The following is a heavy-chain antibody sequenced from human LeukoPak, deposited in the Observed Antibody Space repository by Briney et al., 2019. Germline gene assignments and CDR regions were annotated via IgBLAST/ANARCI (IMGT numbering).Heavy chain of an antibody. Sequence: GGSLRLSCAASGFTFRTYAMTWVRQAPGKGLEWVSAISDSGDNTFYADYVKGRFTVYRDNSKNTLFLQLNSLRAEDTAVYYCAKTYCNTESCYRDLDYWGQGILVTVSS. CDR1: GFTFRTYA. J-gene: IGHJ4*02. D-gene: IGHD2-15*01. CDR3: AKTYCNTESCYRDLDY. V-gene: IGHV3-23*01. CDR2: ISDSGDNT.